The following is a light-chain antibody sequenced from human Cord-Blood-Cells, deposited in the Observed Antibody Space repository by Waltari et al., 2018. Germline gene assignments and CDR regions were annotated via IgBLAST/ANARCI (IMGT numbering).Light chain of an antibody. CDR3: QVWDSSSDHRV. Sequence: SYVLTQPPSVSVAPGKTARITCGGNKIGSKSVHWYQQKPGQAPVLGIYYDSDRPSGIPERFSGSNSGNTATLTISRVEAGDEADYYCQVWDSSSDHRVFGGGTKLTVL. V-gene: IGLV3-21*04. CDR2: YDS. J-gene: IGLJ3*02. CDR1: KIGSKS.